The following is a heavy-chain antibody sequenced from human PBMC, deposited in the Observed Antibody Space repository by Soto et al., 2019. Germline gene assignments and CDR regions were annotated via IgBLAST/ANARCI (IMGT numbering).Heavy chain of an antibody. CDR2: IYHSGST. V-gene: IGHV4-30-2*01. CDR3: AREGDTSSWYYWSY. Sequence: QLHLQESGPGLVKPSQTLSLTCAVSGGSVSSGGYSWSWIRQPPGKGLEWIGYIYHSGSTYYTPSLKRRVTMSLDESQSQFSLKLDSVTAADTAVYFCAREGDTSSWYYWSYWGQGTMVTVSS. D-gene: IGHD6-13*01. CDR1: GGSVSSGGYS. J-gene: IGHJ4*02.